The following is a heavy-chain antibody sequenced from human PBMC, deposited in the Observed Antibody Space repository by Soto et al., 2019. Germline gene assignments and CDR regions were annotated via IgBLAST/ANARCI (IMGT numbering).Heavy chain of an antibody. D-gene: IGHD3-16*01. CDR2: IYYSGST. Sequence: SETLSLTCTVSGGSISSYYWSWIRQPPGKGLEWIGYIYYSGSTNYNPSLKSRVTISVDTSKNQFSLKLSSVTAADTAVYYCARGTWTSGMDVWGQGTTVTVSS. CDR1: GGSISSYY. J-gene: IGHJ6*02. CDR3: ARGTWTSGMDV. V-gene: IGHV4-59*01.